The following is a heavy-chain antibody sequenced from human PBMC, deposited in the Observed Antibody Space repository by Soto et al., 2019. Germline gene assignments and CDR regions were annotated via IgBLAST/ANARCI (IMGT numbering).Heavy chain of an antibody. Sequence: HPGGSLRLSCAASGFTFTNFAMSWVRQAPGRGLEWVSGISASGRDTYYADSVKDRFTVSRDNSKNTLYLQMNSLRAEDTAIYYCAKGKASGWYYFDHWGQGARVTVSS. V-gene: IGHV3-23*01. J-gene: IGHJ4*02. CDR2: ISASGRDT. D-gene: IGHD6-19*01. CDR1: GFTFTNFA. CDR3: AKGKASGWYYFDH.